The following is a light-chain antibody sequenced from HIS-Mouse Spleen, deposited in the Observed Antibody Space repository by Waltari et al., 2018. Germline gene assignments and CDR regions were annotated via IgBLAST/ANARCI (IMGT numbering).Light chain of an antibody. CDR2: EGS. CDR1: ISDAGSYNL. J-gene: IGLJ2*01. Sequence: QSALTQPASVSGSPGQSITIACTGPISDAGSYNLVAWYQQHPGKAPKLMIYEGSKRPSGVSNRFSGSKSGNTASLTISGLQAEDEADYYCCSYAGSSTLVFGGGTKLTVL. V-gene: IGLV2-23*01. CDR3: CSYAGSSTLV.